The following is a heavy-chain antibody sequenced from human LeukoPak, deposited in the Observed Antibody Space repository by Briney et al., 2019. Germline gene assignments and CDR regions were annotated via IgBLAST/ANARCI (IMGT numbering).Heavy chain of an antibody. Sequence: GGSLRLSCAASGFTFSSYTMYWVRQAPGKGLEYVSAISSNGGSTYYADSVKGRFTISRDNSKNTLYLQMSSLRAEDTAVYYCVEGPLTMIVRHYFDYWGQGTLVTVSS. D-gene: IGHD3-22*01. CDR2: ISSNGGST. CDR1: GFTFSSYT. J-gene: IGHJ4*02. CDR3: VEGPLTMIVRHYFDY. V-gene: IGHV3-64D*09.